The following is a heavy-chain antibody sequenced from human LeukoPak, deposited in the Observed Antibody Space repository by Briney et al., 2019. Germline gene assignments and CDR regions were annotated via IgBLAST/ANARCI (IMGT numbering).Heavy chain of an antibody. D-gene: IGHD2-2*01. CDR2: ISGSGVST. Sequence: GASLRLSCAASGFTFSSYAMSWVRQAPGKGLEWVSAISGSGVSTYYADSVKGRFTISRDYSKNTLYLQMDSLRAEDTAVYYCAKDLYCSSNSRYLFDYWGQGTLVTVSS. J-gene: IGHJ4*02. V-gene: IGHV3-23*01. CDR1: GFTFSSYA. CDR3: AKDLYCSSNSRYLFDY.